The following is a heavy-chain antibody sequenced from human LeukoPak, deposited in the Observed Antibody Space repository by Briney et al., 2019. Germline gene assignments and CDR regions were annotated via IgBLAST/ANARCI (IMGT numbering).Heavy chain of an antibody. J-gene: IGHJ6*02. D-gene: IGHD3-3*01. CDR1: GASISSGGHY. CDR2: IYYSGST. V-gene: IGHV4-31*03. CDR3: ARDVRGGYDFWSGLNYYYYGMDV. Sequence: SETLSLTCTVSGASISSGGHYWSWIRQHPGRGLEWIGYIYYSGSTYYNPSLKSRVTISVDTSKNQFSLKLSSVTAADTAVYYCARDVRGGYDFWSGLNYYYYGMDVWGQGTTVTVSS.